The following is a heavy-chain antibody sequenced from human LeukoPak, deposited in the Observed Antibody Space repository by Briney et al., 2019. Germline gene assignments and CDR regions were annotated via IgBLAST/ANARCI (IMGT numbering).Heavy chain of an antibody. CDR1: GGSISSYY. CDR3: ARAYGSGSYYVFDY. CDR2: IYYSGST. V-gene: IGHV4-59*01. J-gene: IGHJ4*02. D-gene: IGHD3-10*01. Sequence: SETLSLTCTVSGGSISSYYWSWIRQPPGKGLEWIGYIYYSGSTNYNPSLKSRVTISVDTSKNQSSLKLSSVTAADTAVYYCARAYGSGSYYVFDYWGQGTLVTVSS.